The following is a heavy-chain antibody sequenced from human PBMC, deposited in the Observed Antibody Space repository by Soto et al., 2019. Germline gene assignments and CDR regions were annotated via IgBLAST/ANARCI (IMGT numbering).Heavy chain of an antibody. J-gene: IGHJ4*02. CDR1: GFTFSSYG. Sequence: SLRLSCAASGFTFSSYGMHWVRQAPGKGLEWVAVISYDGSNKYYADSVKGRFTISRDNSKNTLYLQMNSLRAEDAAVYYCARDHWTGRPHPTPTVAYDYWGQGTLVTVSS. D-gene: IGHD2-8*02. CDR2: ISYDGSNK. CDR3: ARDHWTGRPHPTPTVAYDY. V-gene: IGHV3-30*03.